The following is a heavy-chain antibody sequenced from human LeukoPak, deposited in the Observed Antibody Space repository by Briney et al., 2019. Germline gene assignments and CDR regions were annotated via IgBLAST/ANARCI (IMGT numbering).Heavy chain of an antibody. D-gene: IGHD3-10*01. CDR1: GGTFSSYA. Sequence: ASVKVSCKASGGTFSSYAISWVRQAPGQGLEWMGGIIPIFGTANYAQKFQGRVTITADESTSTAYMELSSLRSEDTAVYYCRTAMARPYYYYGMDVWGQGTTVTVSS. CDR2: IIPIFGTA. J-gene: IGHJ6*02. CDR3: RTAMARPYYYYGMDV. V-gene: IGHV1-69*13.